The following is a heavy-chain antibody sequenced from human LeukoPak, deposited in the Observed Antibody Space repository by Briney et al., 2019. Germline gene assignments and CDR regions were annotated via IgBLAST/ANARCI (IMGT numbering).Heavy chain of an antibody. Sequence: PSETLSLTCTVAGHSISTDYYWAWVRQPPGKGLEWIGSIYHSGSTYYNPSLKGRVTISVDTSKNQFSLKLSSVTAADTAVYYCARGNFYGDYAYWGQGTLVTVSS. V-gene: IGHV4-38-2*02. CDR3: ARGNFYGDYAY. CDR1: GHSISTDYY. D-gene: IGHD4-17*01. J-gene: IGHJ4*02. CDR2: IYHSGST.